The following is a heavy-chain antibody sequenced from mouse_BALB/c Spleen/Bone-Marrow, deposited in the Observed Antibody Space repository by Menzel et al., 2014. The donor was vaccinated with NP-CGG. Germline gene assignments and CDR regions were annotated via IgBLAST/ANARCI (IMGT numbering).Heavy chain of an antibody. D-gene: IGHD1-1*01. CDR2: IWSGGST. CDR3: ARNYYGSSYWYFDV. V-gene: IGHV2-2*02. CDR1: GFSLTSYG. Sequence: QVHVKQSGPGLAQPSQSLSITCTVSGFSLTSYGVHWVRQSPGKGLEWLGVIWSGGSTDYNAAFISRLSISKDNSKSQVFFKMNSLQANDTAIYYCARNYYGSSYWYFDVWGAGTTVTVSS. J-gene: IGHJ1*01.